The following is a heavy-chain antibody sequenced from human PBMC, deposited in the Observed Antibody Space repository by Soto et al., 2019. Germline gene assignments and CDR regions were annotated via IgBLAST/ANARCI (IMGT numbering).Heavy chain of an antibody. Sequence: GESLKISCKGSGYSFTSYWISWVRQTPGKGLEWMGRIDPSDSYTNYSPSFQGHVTISADKSISTAYLQWSSLKASDTAMYYCARTEVVPAAIDYSYYYGMDVWGQGTTVTVSS. CDR2: IDPSDSYT. CDR3: ARTEVVPAAIDYSYYYGMDV. J-gene: IGHJ6*02. V-gene: IGHV5-10-1*01. CDR1: GYSFTSYW. D-gene: IGHD2-2*02.